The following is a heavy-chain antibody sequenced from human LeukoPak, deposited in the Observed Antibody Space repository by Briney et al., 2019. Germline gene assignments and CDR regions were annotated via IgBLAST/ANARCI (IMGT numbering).Heavy chain of an antibody. CDR3: ARDLGRAAAGTGSDR. CDR2: IRNDGSKK. D-gene: IGHD6-13*01. V-gene: IGHV3-33*01. CDR1: GFTFSNYG. Sequence: GGSLTLSCAASGFTFSNYGMHWVRQAPGKGLEWVAVIRNDGSKKYYADSVKGRFTISRDNSKNTLYLEMNSLRAEDTAAYYCARDLGRAAAGTGSDRWGQGTLVTVSS. J-gene: IGHJ5*02.